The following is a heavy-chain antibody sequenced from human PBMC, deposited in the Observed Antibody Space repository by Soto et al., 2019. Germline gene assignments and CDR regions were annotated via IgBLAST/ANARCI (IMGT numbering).Heavy chain of an antibody. CDR3: VRVSSVHFGPLGNWFDP. J-gene: IGHJ5*02. CDR1: GYIFISYG. Sequence: QVQLVQSGAEWKTPGASVKVSCKASGYIFISYGISWVRQAPGQGLERMGWISPYNRNTKYAQKFHGRVNMTTDRSTTTADMEVRSLRSDDKAVYFCVRVSSVHFGPLGNWFDPWGQGALVTVSS. D-gene: IGHD1-1*01. CDR2: ISPYNRNT. V-gene: IGHV1-18*01.